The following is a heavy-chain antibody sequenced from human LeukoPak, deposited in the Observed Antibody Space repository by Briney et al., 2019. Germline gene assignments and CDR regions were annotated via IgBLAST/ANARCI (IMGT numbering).Heavy chain of an antibody. J-gene: IGHJ4*02. CDR2: MNPNSGNT. CDR3: ARSDPSDSSDY. Sequence: GASVKVSCKASGYTFTSYDIHWVRQATGQGLEWMGWMNPNSGNTGYAQKFQGRVTMTRNTSISTAYMELSNLRSEDTAVYYCARSDPSDSSDYWGQGTLVTVSS. D-gene: IGHD2-2*01. CDR1: GYTFTSYD. V-gene: IGHV1-8*01.